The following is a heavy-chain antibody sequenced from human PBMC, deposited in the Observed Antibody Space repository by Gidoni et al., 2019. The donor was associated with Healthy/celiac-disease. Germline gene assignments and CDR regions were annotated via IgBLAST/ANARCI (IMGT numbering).Heavy chain of an antibody. J-gene: IGHJ3*02. Sequence: ELQLVRSGAAVKKPGESLKISCKGSGYSFTSYWIGWGRQMPGKGLEWIGIIYPGDSDTRDSPSFQGQVTISADKPISTAYLQWSSLKASDTAMYYCARNGLAYDAFDIWGQGTMVTVSS. CDR3: ARNGLAYDAFDI. D-gene: IGHD2-8*01. CDR1: GYSFTSYW. CDR2: IYPGDSDT. V-gene: IGHV5-51*01.